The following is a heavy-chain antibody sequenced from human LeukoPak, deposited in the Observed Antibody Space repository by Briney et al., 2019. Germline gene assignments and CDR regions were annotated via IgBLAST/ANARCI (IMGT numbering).Heavy chain of an antibody. D-gene: IGHD3-10*01. CDR3: ASYYYGSGRIDY. CDR2: IWYDGSNK. V-gene: IGHV3-33*01. Sequence: GGSLRLSCAASGFTFSSYGMHWVRQAPGKGLEWVAVIWYDGSNKYYADSVKGRFTISRDNSKNTLYLQMNSLRAEDTAVYYCASYYYGSGRIDYWGQGPLVTVSS. CDR1: GFTFSSYG. J-gene: IGHJ4*02.